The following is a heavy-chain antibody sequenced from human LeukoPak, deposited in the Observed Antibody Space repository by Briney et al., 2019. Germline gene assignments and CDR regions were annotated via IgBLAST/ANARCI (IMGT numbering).Heavy chain of an antibody. CDR1: GFTFNRYN. J-gene: IGHJ4*02. CDR3: ARGGENSGFDY. V-gene: IGHV3-21*01. Sequence: GGSLRPSCAASGFTFNRYNMNWVRRAPGKGLERVSSISTSSSYIYYADSVRGRFTISRDNAKNSLYLQMNSLRAEDTALYYCARGGENSGFDYWGQGTLVIVSS. D-gene: IGHD6-19*01. CDR2: ISTSSSYI.